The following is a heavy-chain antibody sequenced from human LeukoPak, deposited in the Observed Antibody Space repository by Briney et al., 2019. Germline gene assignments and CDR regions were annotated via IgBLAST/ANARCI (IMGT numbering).Heavy chain of an antibody. D-gene: IGHD4-17*01. V-gene: IGHV3-30*03. J-gene: IGHJ4*02. CDR3: ARCSPITVTVDY. CDR2: ISYDGSNK. CDR1: GFTFSSYW. Sequence: GGSLRLSCVTSGFTFSSYWMTWVRQAPGKGLEWVAVISYDGSNKYYADSVKGRFTISRDNSKNTLYLQMNSLRAEDTAVYYCARCSPITVTVDYWGQGTLVTVSS.